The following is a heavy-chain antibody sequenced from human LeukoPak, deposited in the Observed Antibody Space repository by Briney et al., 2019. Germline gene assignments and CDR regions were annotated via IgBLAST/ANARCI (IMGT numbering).Heavy chain of an antibody. V-gene: IGHV4-4*02. CDR1: GGSISSNNW. D-gene: IGHD3-10*01. CDR3: ARQKWITMVRGVINWFDP. Sequence: SETLSLTCAVSGGSISSNNWWSWVRQPPGKGLEWIGEIYHSGSTNYNPSLKSRVTISVDTSKSQFFLKLSSVTAADTAVYYCARQKWITMVRGVINWFDPWGQGTLVTVSS. CDR2: IYHSGST. J-gene: IGHJ5*02.